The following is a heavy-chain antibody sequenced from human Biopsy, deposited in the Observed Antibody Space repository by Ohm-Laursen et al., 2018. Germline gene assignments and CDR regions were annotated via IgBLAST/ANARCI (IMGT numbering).Heavy chain of an antibody. Sequence: TLSLTCTVSGGSISSSTTYYWAWLRQPPGKGLEWIGSIYNTETTFYNPSLKSRVTISVDTSRNQFSLKVSSVTAADTALYFCARHPTGFWFDPWGHGTLVTVSS. CDR2: IYNTETT. V-gene: IGHV4-39*01. CDR1: GGSISSSTTYY. J-gene: IGHJ5*02. CDR3: ARHPTGFWFDP.